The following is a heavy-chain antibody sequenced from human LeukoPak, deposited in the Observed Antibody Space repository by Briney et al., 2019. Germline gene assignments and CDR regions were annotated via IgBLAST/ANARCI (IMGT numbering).Heavy chain of an antibody. J-gene: IGHJ6*04. CDR2: ISYDGSNK. CDR1: GFTFSSYG. D-gene: IGHD5-12*01. CDR3: AKGPPEIVATIGDSDYYYYGMDV. Sequence: GRSLRLSCAASGFTFSSYGMHWVRQAPGKGLEWVAVISYDGSNKYYADSVKGRFTISRDNSKNTLYLQMSSLRAEDTAVYYCAKGPPEIVATIGDSDYYYYGMDVWGKGTTVTVSS. V-gene: IGHV3-30*18.